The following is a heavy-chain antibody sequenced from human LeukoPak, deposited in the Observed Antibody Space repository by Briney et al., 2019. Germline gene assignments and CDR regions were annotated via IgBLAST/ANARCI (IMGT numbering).Heavy chain of an antibody. CDR2: IYYSGST. Sequence: PSESLSLTCTVSGGSISSYYWSWIRQPPGKGLEWIGYIYYSGSTNYNPSLKSRVTISVDTSKNQFSLKLSSVTAADTAVYYCARSTMGATSFDYWGQGTLVTVSS. D-gene: IGHD1-26*01. V-gene: IGHV4-59*01. J-gene: IGHJ4*02. CDR1: GGSISSYY. CDR3: ARSTMGATSFDY.